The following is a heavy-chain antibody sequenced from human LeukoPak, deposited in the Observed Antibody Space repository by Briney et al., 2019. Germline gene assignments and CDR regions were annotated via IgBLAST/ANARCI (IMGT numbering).Heavy chain of an antibody. V-gene: IGHV4-59*12. CDR1: GGSISSYY. J-gene: IGHJ6*03. D-gene: IGHD3-9*01. Sequence: PSETLSLTCTVSGGSISSYYWSWIRQPPGKGLEWIGYIYYSGSTNYNPSLKSRVTISVDTSKNQFSLKLSSVTAADTAVYYCARPRGGLRYFDWWFHYMDVWGKGTTVTISS. CDR2: IYYSGST. CDR3: ARPRGGLRYFDWWFHYMDV.